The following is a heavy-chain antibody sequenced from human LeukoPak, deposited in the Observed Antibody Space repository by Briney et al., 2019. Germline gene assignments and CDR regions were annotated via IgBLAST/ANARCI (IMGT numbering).Heavy chain of an antibody. CDR3: AKEGVNGG. Sequence: GGSLRLSCAASGFTFSSYGMHWVRQAPGKGLEWVAFIQYDGSNKYYADSVKGRFTISRDNSKNTLYLQMNSLRAEDTAVYYCAKEGVNGGWGQGTLVTVSS. CDR2: IQYDGSNK. CDR1: GFTFSSYG. V-gene: IGHV3-30*02. J-gene: IGHJ4*02. D-gene: IGHD2-8*01.